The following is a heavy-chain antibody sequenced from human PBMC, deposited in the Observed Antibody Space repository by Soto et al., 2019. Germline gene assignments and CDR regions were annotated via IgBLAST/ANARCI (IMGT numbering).Heavy chain of an antibody. Sequence: GGSLRLSCAASGFTFNYYGRHWVRQAPGKGLEWVAVISSDGTKQYQAEPVKGRCTISRDNSRNTLYLEMNSLRDEDTAVYYCAKDSSCSYGACYRPHYWGQGTLVTVSS. CDR1: GFTFNYYG. V-gene: IGHV3-30*18. CDR3: AKDSSCSYGACYRPHY. CDR2: ISSDGTKQ. D-gene: IGHD2-15*01. J-gene: IGHJ4*02.